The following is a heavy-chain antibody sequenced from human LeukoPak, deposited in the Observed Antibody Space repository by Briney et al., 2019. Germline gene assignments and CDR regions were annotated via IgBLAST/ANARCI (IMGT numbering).Heavy chain of an antibody. Sequence: GGTLRLSCAASGFTFRSSGFHWVRQAPGKGLVWVSQIKPDGRITGHPDCVKGRFTISRDNAKNTLYLQMSSLRAEDTAVYYCIRNLGGSSDYWGQGTLVTVSS. D-gene: IGHD6-6*01. V-gene: IGHV3-74*01. CDR3: IRNLGGSSDY. J-gene: IGHJ4*02. CDR2: IKPDGRIT. CDR1: GFTFRSSG.